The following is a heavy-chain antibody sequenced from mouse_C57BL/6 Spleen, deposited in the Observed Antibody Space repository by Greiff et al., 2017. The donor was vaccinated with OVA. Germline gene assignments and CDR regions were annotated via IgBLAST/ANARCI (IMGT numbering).Heavy chain of an antibody. V-gene: IGHV7-3*01. Sequence: EVKVVESGGGLVQPGGSLSLSCAASGFTFTDYYMSWVRQPPGKALEWLGFIRNKANGYTTEYSASVKGRFTISRDNSQSILYLQMTALRAEDSATYYCARRYGNYYAMDYWGQGTSVTVSS. CDR1: GFTFTDYY. CDR3: ARRYGNYYAMDY. CDR2: IRNKANGYTT. J-gene: IGHJ4*01. D-gene: IGHD2-10*02.